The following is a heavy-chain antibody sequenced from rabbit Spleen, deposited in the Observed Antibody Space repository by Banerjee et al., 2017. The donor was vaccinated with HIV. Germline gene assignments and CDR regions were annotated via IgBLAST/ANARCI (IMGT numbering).Heavy chain of an antibody. Sequence: EQLEESGGGLVKPEGSLTLTCKASGFTLSSYWMCWVRQAPGKGLEWIACIYAGSSGSTYYASWAKGRFTISKTSSTTVTLRMTSLTAADTATYFCAREYVNTFNLWGQGTLVTVS. V-gene: IGHV1S45*01. J-gene: IGHJ4*01. CDR2: IYAGSSGST. D-gene: IGHD1-1*01. CDR3: AREYVNTFNL. CDR1: GFTLSSYW.